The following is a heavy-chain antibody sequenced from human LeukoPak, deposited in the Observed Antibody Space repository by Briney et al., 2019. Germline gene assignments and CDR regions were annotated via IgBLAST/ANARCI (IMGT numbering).Heavy chain of an antibody. V-gene: IGHV3-23*01. CDR3: AKAGIAVAGPDEGYFDY. CDR2: ISGSGGST. Sequence: PGGSLRLSCAASGFTFSSYAMSWVRQAPGKGLEWVSAISGSGGSTYYADSVKGRFTISRDNSKNTLYLQMNSLRAEDTAVYYCAKAGIAVAGPDEGYFDYWGQGTLVTVSS. CDR1: GFTFSSYA. D-gene: IGHD6-19*01. J-gene: IGHJ4*02.